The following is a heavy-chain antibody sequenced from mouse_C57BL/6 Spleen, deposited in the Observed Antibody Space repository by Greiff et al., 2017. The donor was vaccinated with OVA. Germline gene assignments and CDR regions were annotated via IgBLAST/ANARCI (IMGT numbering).Heavy chain of an antibody. CDR1: GYSITSGYY. D-gene: IGHD1-1*01. CDR2: ISYDGSN. V-gene: IGHV3-6*01. J-gene: IGHJ4*01. Sequence: VQLQESGPGLVKPSQSLSLTCSVTGYSITSGYYWNWIRQFPGNKLEWMGYISYDGSNNYNPSLKNRISITRDTSKNQFFLKLNSVTTEDTATYYCARDYYGSSRAMDYWGQGTSVTVSS. CDR3: ARDYYGSSRAMDY.